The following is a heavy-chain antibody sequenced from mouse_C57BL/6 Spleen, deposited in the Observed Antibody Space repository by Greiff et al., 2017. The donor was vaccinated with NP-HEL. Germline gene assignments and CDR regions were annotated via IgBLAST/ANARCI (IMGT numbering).Heavy chain of an antibody. CDR3: ARTHPGY. CDR2: IWSGGST. V-gene: IGHV2-2*01. CDR1: GFSLTSYG. Sequence: VKLMESGPGLVQPSQSLSITCTVSGFSLTSYGVHWVRQSPGKGLEWLGVIWSGGSTDYNAAFISRLSISKDNSKSQVFFKMNSLQADDTAIYYCARTHPGYWGQGTTLTVSS. J-gene: IGHJ2*01.